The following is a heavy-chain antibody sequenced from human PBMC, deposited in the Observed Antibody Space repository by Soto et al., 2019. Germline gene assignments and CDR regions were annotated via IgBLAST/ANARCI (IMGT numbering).Heavy chain of an antibody. D-gene: IGHD4-17*01. Sequence: QVQLQESGPGLVKPSGTLSLTCAVSGGSISSNNWWSWVRQPPGKGLEWIGEIYHSGSTNYNPSLXXRXTXXIDKSNTQFSLKLSSVTAADTAVYYCAKSTVTEEYWGQGALVTASS. CDR3: AKSTVTEEY. CDR1: GGSISSNNW. J-gene: IGHJ4*02. CDR2: IYHSGST. V-gene: IGHV4-4*02.